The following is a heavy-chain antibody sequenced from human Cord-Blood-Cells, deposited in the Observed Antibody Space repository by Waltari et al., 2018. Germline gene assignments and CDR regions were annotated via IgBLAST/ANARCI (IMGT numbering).Heavy chain of an antibody. V-gene: IGHV3-33*01. CDR1: SYG. Sequence: SYGMHWVRQAPGKGLEWVAVIWYDGSNKYYADSVKGRFTISRDNSKNTLYLQMNSLRAEDTAVYYCARDREGGDIVVVPAAPDYWGQGTLVTVSS. J-gene: IGHJ4*02. D-gene: IGHD2-2*01. CDR3: ARDREGGDIVVVPAAPDY. CDR2: IWYDGSNK.